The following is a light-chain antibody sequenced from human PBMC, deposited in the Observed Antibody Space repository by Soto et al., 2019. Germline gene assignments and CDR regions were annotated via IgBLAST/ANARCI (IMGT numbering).Light chain of an antibody. J-gene: IGLJ2*01. CDR3: CSYAGSSTVV. V-gene: IGLV2-23*01. Sequence: ALTQPASVSGSPGQSITISCTGTSSDVGSYNLVSWYQQHPGKAPKLMIYEGSKRPSGVSNRFSGSKSGNTASLTISGLQAEDEADYYCCSYAGSSTVVFGGGTKVTVL. CDR1: SSDVGSYNL. CDR2: EGS.